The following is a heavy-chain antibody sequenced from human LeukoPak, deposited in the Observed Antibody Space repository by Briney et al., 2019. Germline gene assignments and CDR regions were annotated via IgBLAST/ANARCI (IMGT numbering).Heavy chain of an antibody. CDR1: GFTFDDYA. J-gene: IGHJ4*02. CDR3: AKDKSDAAIDY. D-gene: IGHD2-21*02. Sequence: GGSLRLSCAASGFTFDDYAMHWVRQAPGKGLEWVSGISWNSGSIGYADSVKGRFTISRDNAKNSLYLQMNSLRAEDTALYYCAKDKSDAAIDYWGQGTLVTVSS. CDR2: ISWNSGSI. V-gene: IGHV3-9*01.